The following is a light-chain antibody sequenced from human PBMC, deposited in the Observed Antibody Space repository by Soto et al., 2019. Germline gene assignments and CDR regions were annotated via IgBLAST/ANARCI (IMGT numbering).Light chain of an antibody. Sequence: EIVMTQSPATLSVSPGERATLSCRASQSVSSNLAWYQQKPGQAPRLLIYGASTRATGIPARFSGSGSGTEFTLTISSLRSEDCAVYYCQQYNNWWTFGQGTKVEIK. CDR2: GAS. J-gene: IGKJ1*01. V-gene: IGKV3-15*01. CDR3: QQYNNWWT. CDR1: QSVSSN.